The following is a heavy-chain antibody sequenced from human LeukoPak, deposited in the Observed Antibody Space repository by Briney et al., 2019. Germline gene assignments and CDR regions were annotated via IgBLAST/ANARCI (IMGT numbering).Heavy chain of an antibody. Sequence: LTGGSLRLSFAGSGFTFRSFDMSWVRQAPGKGLEWVANIKQDRSEKYYVDSVKGRFTISRDNAKNSLYLQMNSLRAEDTAVYYCARVGITDAFDIWGQGTMVTVSS. CDR3: ARVGITDAFDI. J-gene: IGHJ3*02. V-gene: IGHV3-7*01. CDR1: GFTFRSFD. CDR2: IKQDRSEK. D-gene: IGHD3-22*01.